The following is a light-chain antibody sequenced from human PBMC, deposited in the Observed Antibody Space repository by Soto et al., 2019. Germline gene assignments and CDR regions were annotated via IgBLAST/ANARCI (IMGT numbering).Light chain of an antibody. J-gene: IGLJ1*01. CDR2: DVT. CDR3: TSYTSSITYV. CDR1: SSDVGGYNF. V-gene: IGLV2-14*03. Sequence: QCALTQPASVSGSPGQSITISCTGTSSDVGGYNFVSWYQHHPGKAPKLIIYDVTNRPSGISNRFSGSKSGNTASLTISGLQAEDEADYYCTSYTSSITYVLGTGTKLTVL.